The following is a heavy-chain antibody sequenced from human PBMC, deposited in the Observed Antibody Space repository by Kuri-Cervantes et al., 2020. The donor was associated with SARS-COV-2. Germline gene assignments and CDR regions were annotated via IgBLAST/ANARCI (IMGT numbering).Heavy chain of an antibody. J-gene: IGHJ4*02. CDR1: GFTFSSYS. Sequence: GESLKISCAASGFTFSSYSMNWVRQAPGKGLEWVSSISSGSSYIYYADSVKGRFTISRDNAKNSLCLQMNSLRAEDTAVYYCARDHGDYYFDYWGQGTLVTVSS. CDR3: ARDHGDYYFDY. V-gene: IGHV3-21*01. CDR2: ISSGSSYI. D-gene: IGHD4-17*01.